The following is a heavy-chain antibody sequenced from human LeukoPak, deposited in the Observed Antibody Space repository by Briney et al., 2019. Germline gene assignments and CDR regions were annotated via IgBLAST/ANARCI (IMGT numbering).Heavy chain of an antibody. D-gene: IGHD6-19*01. Sequence: EASVKVSCKASGYTFTSYGIHWVRQAPGQGLEWMGWINPNSGGTNYAEKFHGRLTTTRDTSISTAFMELSGLRSDDTAVYYCTRFRHVAVAGTPHFDYWGQGALVTVSS. J-gene: IGHJ4*02. CDR2: INPNSGGT. CDR1: GYTFTSYG. V-gene: IGHV1-2*02. CDR3: TRFRHVAVAGTPHFDY.